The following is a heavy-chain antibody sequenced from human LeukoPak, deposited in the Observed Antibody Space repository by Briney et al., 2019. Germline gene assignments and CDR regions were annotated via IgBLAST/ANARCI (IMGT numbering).Heavy chain of an antibody. CDR2: ISGSGRTI. CDR1: GFTFSDYY. D-gene: IGHD2-2*01. Sequence: GGSLRLSCAASGFTFSDYYVSWIRQAPGKGLEWVSNISGSGRTIYYADSVKGRFTISRDNAKNSLYLQMSSLRAEDTGVYYCARARRSEYQGNWGQGTPVTVSS. V-gene: IGHV3-11*04. J-gene: IGHJ4*02. CDR3: ARARRSEYQGN.